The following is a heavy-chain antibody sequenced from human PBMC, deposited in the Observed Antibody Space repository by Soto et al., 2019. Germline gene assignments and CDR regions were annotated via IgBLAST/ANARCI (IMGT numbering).Heavy chain of an antibody. Sequence: EVQLLESGGGLVQPGGSLRLSCAASGFTFSSYAMSWVRQAPGKGLEWVSLITGSGVTTYYADSVKGRFTISRDNSKNTLYLRMNSLRAEDTAVYYCAEAVSGSIRYFDYWGQGTLVTVSS. J-gene: IGHJ4*02. CDR1: GFTFSSYA. CDR2: ITGSGVTT. V-gene: IGHV3-23*01. D-gene: IGHD1-26*01. CDR3: AEAVSGSIRYFDY.